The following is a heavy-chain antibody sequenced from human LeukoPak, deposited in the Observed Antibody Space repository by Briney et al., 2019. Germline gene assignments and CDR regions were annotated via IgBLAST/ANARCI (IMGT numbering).Heavy chain of an antibody. CDR2: ILYDGSNK. CDR3: ARGPPMYSYGSSDYHYDYFNY. Sequence: PGGSLRLSCAASGFTFSSYAMHWVRQAPGKGLEWVALILYDGSNKYYADSVKGRFTISRDNSKNTLYLQMNNLRAEDTALYYCARGPPMYSYGSSDYHYDYFNYWGQGTLVTVSS. D-gene: IGHD3-22*01. CDR1: GFTFSSYA. V-gene: IGHV3-30*04. J-gene: IGHJ4*02.